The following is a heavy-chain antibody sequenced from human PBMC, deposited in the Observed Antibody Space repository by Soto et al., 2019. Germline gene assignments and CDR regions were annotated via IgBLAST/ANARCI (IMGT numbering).Heavy chain of an antibody. Sequence: ASVKVSCKASGYTFSDYYVHWVREAPGQGLEWMGWINPSSGGTIYTQRFQGRVTMTRDTSISTVYMELSRLTSDDTAVYYCAREMGVIGAPGYTWFDPWGQGALVTVSS. CDR3: AREMGVIGAPGYTWFDP. V-gene: IGHV1-2*02. D-gene: IGHD1-26*01. J-gene: IGHJ5*02. CDR1: GYTFSDYY. CDR2: INPSSGGT.